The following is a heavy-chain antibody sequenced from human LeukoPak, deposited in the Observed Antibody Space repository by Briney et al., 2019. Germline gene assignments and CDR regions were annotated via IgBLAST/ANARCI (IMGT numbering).Heavy chain of an antibody. CDR2: ISAYNGNT. J-gene: IGHJ4*02. V-gene: IGHV1-18*01. D-gene: IGHD5-18*01. CDR3: ARDEGGYSYGYDY. Sequence: ASVKVSCKASGYIFTSYGISWVRQAPGQGLEWMGWISAYNGNTNYAQKFQGRVTMTTDTSTSTAYTELRSLRSDDTAVYYCARDEGGYSYGYDYWGQGTLVTVSP. CDR1: GYIFTSYG.